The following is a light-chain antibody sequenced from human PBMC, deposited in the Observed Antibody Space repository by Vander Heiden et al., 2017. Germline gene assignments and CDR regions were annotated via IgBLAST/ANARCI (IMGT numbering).Light chain of an antibody. Sequence: QPVLTQPPSVSGAPRQRVTIPCTGSSSNIGAGYDAHWYQQLPKTAPRLLFYGDNNRPSGVPNRFSGSKSGTSGSLAITGLQAEDEADYFCQSYDNSLSTWVFGGGTKLTVL. J-gene: IGLJ3*02. CDR1: SSNIGAGYD. CDR3: QSYDNSLSTWV. CDR2: GDN. V-gene: IGLV1-40*01.